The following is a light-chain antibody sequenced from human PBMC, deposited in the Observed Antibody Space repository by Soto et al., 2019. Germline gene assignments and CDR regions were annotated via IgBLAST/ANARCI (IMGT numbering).Light chain of an antibody. Sequence: DILMTQSPSSLPDSAGDTVTITCRTSQYVDTYLKWYQQKPGQAPTLLIYGASSLHSGVPSRFSGIGSGTDFTLTISSLQPEDSATYYCQQCYRTPRSFGQGTTVEVK. J-gene: IGKJ1*01. CDR3: QQCYRTPRS. V-gene: IGKV1-39*01. CDR1: QYVDTY. CDR2: GAS.